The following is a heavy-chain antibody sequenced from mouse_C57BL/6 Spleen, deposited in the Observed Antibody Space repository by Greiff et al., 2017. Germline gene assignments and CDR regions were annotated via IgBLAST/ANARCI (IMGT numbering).Heavy chain of an antibody. D-gene: IGHD1-1*01. CDR3: ARYRGSLDY. CDR1: GYTFTSYW. V-gene: IGHV1-69*02. Sequence: QVQLQQSGAELVKPGASVKLSCKASGYTFTSYWMHWVKQRPGQGLEWIGVIDPSDSYTNYNQKFKGKATLTVDTSSSTAYMQLSSLTSEDSAVYYCARYRGSLDYWGQGTTLTVSS. J-gene: IGHJ2*01. CDR2: IDPSDSYT.